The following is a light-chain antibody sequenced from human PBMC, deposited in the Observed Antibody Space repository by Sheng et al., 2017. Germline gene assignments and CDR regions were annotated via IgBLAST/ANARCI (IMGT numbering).Light chain of an antibody. Sequence: SVLTQPPSVSGAPGQRVTISCTGSSANFGTDNHVHWYQVLPGRAPKLLIYLNTKRPSGVPDRFSGSKSGTSVSLAITGLQAEDEADYYCQSYDSSLSEVIFGGGTKLTVL. CDR3: QSYDSSLSEVI. J-gene: IGLJ2*01. CDR1: SANFGTDNH. V-gene: IGLV1-40*01. CDR2: LNT.